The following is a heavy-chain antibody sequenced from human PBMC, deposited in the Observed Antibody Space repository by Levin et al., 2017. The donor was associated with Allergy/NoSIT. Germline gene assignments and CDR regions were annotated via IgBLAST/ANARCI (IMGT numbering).Heavy chain of an antibody. J-gene: IGHJ4*02. Sequence: PGGSLRLSCAASGFTFSSYAMSWVRQAPGKGLEWVSTISGSGEGTYYADSGKGRFTISRDNSKNTLYLQMNSQRAEDTAVYYCVKRPGIAADGAFDYWGQGTLDTVSA. V-gene: IGHV3-23*01. CDR3: VKRPGIAADGAFDY. CDR2: ISGSGEGT. CDR1: GFTFSSYA. D-gene: IGHD6-25*01.